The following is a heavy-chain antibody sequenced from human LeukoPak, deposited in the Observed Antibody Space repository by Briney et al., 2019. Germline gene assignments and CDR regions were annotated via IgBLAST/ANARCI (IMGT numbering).Heavy chain of an antibody. CDR2: IRSKANSYAT. V-gene: IGHV3-73*01. J-gene: IGHJ3*02. CDR1: GFTFSGSA. Sequence: GGSLRLSCAASGFTFSGSAMHWVRQASGKGLEWVGRIRSKANSYATAYAASVKGRFTISRDDSKNTAYLQMNSLKTEDTAVCYCTRRMTRDAFDIWGQGTMVTVSS. CDR3: TRRMTRDAFDI.